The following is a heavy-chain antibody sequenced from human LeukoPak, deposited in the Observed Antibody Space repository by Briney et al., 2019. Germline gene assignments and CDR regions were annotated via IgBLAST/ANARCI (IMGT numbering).Heavy chain of an antibody. J-gene: IGHJ4*02. CDR3: ARGGHSSGYYII. CDR2: ISSNGGST. V-gene: IGHV3-64*01. CDR1: GFTFSSYA. Sequence: PGRSLRLSCAASGFTFSSYAMHWVRQAPGKGLEYVSAISSNGGSTYYANSVKGRFTISRDNSKNTLYLQMGSLRAEDMAVYYCARGGHSSGYYIIWGQGTLVTVSS. D-gene: IGHD3-22*01.